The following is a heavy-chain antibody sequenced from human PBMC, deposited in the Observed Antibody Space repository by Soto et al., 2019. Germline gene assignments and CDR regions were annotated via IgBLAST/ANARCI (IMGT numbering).Heavy chain of an antibody. J-gene: IGHJ6*02. CDR3: ARRQISPPTRGAASARGGMDV. V-gene: IGHV3-33*01. Sequence: QVQLVESGGGVVQPGRSPRLSCAASGFNFNNYGMHWVRQAPGKGREWVAVIWNDGNGYYYANSVKGRFTISRDNSKNTLYLQMSSLRAEDTAVYYCARRQISPPTRGAASARGGMDVWGQGTTVTVSS. CDR1: GFNFNNYG. D-gene: IGHD6-13*01. CDR2: IWNDGNGY.